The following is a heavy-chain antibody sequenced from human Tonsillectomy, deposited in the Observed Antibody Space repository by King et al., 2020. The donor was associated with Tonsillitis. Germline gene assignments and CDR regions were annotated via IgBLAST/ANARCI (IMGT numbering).Heavy chain of an antibody. CDR1: GGTFNNYG. CDR2: IIPIFGAT. CDR3: ARRGIINYGMDV. Sequence: QLVQSGAEVKKPGSSLKVSCKASGGTFNNYGISGVRQAPGQGLEWMGGIIPIFGATNYAQKFQGRVTITADESTRTAYMELSSLRSDDTAVYYCARRGIINYGMDVWGQGTTVIVSS. D-gene: IGHD2-15*01. J-gene: IGHJ6*02. V-gene: IGHV1-69*01.